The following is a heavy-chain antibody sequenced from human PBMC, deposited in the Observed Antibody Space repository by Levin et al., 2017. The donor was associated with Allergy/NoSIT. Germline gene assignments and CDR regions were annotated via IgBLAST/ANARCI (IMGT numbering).Heavy chain of an antibody. Sequence: ASVKVSCKASGYTFTDYYVHWVRQAPGQGLEWMGWISPNSGGTHFAQKFQGRVTMTRDTSISTAYMEMSRLRSDDTAVYYCARGFRDFDYWVQATLLTVS. CDR3: ARGFRDFDY. D-gene: IGHD3-10*01. V-gene: IGHV1-2*02. CDR1: GYTFTDYY. J-gene: IGHJ4*02. CDR2: ISPNSGGT.